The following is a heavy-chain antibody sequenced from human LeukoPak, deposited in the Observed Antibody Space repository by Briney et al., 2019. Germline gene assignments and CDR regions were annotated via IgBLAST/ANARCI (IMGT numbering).Heavy chain of an antibody. J-gene: IGHJ4*02. CDR2: IYHSGRT. D-gene: IGHD6-13*01. CDR3: ARDGAAAGWYDY. CDR1: GGSISSSNW. V-gene: IGHV4-4*02. Sequence: PSETLSLTCAVSGGSISSSNWWSWVRQPPGKGLEWIGEIYHSGRTTYNPSLKSRVTISVDTSKNLFSLKLNSVTAADTAVYYCARDGAAAGWYDYWGQGTLVTVSS.